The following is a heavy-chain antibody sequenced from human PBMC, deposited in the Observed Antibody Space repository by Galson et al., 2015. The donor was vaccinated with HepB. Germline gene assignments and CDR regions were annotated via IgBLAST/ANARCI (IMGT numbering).Heavy chain of an antibody. CDR3: ARAARNIVVVPTATSFDI. CDR2: SYYSVST. Sequence: TLSLTCTVSGGSISSSNYYWSWIRQHPGRGLEWIAYSYYSVSTYYSPSLQSRITISVDTSQNQFSLSLSSVTAADTAVYYCARAARNIVVVPTATSFDIWGQGTMVTVSS. D-gene: IGHD2-2*01. J-gene: IGHJ3*02. CDR1: GGSISSSNYY. V-gene: IGHV4-31*03.